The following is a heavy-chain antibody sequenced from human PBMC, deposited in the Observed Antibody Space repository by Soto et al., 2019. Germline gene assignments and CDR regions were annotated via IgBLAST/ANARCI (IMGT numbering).Heavy chain of an antibody. D-gene: IGHD4-17*01. CDR1: GGTFSSYA. J-gene: IGHJ4*02. V-gene: IGHV1-69*13. CDR2: IIPIFGTA. Sequence: SVKVSWKASGGTFSSYAISWVRQAPGQGLEWMGGIIPIFGTANYAQKFQGRVTITADESTSTAYMELSSLRSEDTAVYYYARGTTVTYYFDYWGQGTLVTVSS. CDR3: ARGTTVTYYFDY.